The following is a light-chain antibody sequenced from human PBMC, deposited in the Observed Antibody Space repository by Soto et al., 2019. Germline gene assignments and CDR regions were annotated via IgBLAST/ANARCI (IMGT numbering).Light chain of an antibody. CDR1: QSIRTW. Sequence: DIQMTQSPSTLSVSVGDRVTITCRASQSIRTWLAWYQQKPGKAPKLLIYDASSLKSGVPSRFSGGGSGTEFTLTISSLQPDDFTTYYCQQYNTNPWTFGQGTKVDIK. V-gene: IGKV1-5*01. CDR3: QQYNTNPWT. CDR2: DAS. J-gene: IGKJ1*01.